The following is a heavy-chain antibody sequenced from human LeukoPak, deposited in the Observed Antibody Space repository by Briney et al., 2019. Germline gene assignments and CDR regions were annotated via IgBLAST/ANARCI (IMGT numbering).Heavy chain of an antibody. J-gene: IGHJ4*02. Sequence: ASVKVSCKASGYTLTSYAMHWVRQAPGQRLEWMGWINAGNGNTKYSQKFQGRVTITRDTSASTAYMELSSLRSEDTAVYYCARVPIISRDSSSWYLLAFDYWGQGTLVTVSS. CDR3: ARVPIISRDSSSWYLLAFDY. CDR1: GYTLTSYA. D-gene: IGHD6-13*01. V-gene: IGHV1-3*01. CDR2: INAGNGNT.